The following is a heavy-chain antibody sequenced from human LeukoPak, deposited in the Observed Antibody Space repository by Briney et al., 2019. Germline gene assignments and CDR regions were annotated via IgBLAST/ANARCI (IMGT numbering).Heavy chain of an antibody. CDR3: ARGPWYGWFDP. CDR2: IYYSGST. D-gene: IGHD6-13*01. CDR1: GGSISSGGYY. J-gene: IGHJ5*02. V-gene: IGHV4-31*03. Sequence: SQTLSLTCTVSGGSISSGGYYWSWIRQHPGKGLEWIGYIYYSGSTYYDPSLKSRVTISVDTPKNQFSLKLSSVTAADTAVYYCARGPWYGWFDPWGQGTLVTVSS.